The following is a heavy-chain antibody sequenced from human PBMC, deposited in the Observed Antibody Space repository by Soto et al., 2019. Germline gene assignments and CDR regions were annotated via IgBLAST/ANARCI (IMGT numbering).Heavy chain of an antibody. D-gene: IGHD1-26*01. Sequence: QVQLVESGGGVVQPGRSLRLSCAASGFIFNTYGMHWVRQAPGKGLEWVAVIYYDGRNKYYADSVKGRFTISRDNYKNTLNLQMNSLRVEATAVYYCARDLGELWPSVGGYWGQGTLVTVSS. CDR2: IYYDGRNK. J-gene: IGHJ4*02. CDR1: GFIFNTYG. CDR3: ARDLGELWPSVGGY. V-gene: IGHV3-33*01.